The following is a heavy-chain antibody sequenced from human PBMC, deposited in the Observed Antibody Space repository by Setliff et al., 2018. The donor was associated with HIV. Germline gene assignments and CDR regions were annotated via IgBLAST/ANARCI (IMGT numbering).Heavy chain of an antibody. CDR3: ASRENPRGGYPKGWFDP. CDR1: AYSINSGYY. Sequence: SETLSLTCAVSAYSINSGYYWGWIRQSPGKGLEWIASIYHSGSTYYNPSLKSRVTISVDTFHNQFSLKLSSVTAADTAVYYCASRENPRGGYPKGWFDPWGQGTLVTVSS. CDR2: IYHSGST. D-gene: IGHD3-22*01. J-gene: IGHJ5*02. V-gene: IGHV4-38-2*01.